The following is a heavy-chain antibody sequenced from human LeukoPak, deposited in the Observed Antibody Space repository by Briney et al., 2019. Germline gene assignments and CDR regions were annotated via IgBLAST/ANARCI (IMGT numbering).Heavy chain of an antibody. CDR2: IYSGGST. J-gene: IGHJ4*02. CDR3: ARGGAQLWFGELLLGYFDY. D-gene: IGHD3-10*01. Sequence: GGSLRLSCAASGFTVSSNYMSWVRQAPGKGLEWVSVIYSGGSTYYADSVKGRFTISRDNSENTLYLQMNSLRAEDTAVYYCARGGAQLWFGELLLGYFDYWGQGTLVTVSS. CDR1: GFTVSSNY. V-gene: IGHV3-66*01.